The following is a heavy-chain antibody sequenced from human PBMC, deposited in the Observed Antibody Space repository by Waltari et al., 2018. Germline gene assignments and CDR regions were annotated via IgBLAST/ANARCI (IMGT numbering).Heavy chain of an antibody. CDR3: ARDPHQIAVAHWFDP. D-gene: IGHD2-2*01. CDR2: ISGSGSII. J-gene: IGHJ5*02. CDR1: GFTFSVYE. Sequence: EVQLVESGGGLVQPGGSLRLSSAASGFTFSVYEMNWVRQAPGKGLEWGSYISGSGSIIDYADSVKGRFTISRDNAKNSLYLQMNNLRAEDTAVYYCARDPHQIAVAHWFDPWGQGTLVTVSS. V-gene: IGHV3-48*03.